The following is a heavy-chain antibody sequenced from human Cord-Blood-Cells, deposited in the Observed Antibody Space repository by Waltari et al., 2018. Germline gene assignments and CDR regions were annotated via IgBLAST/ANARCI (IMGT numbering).Heavy chain of an antibody. D-gene: IGHD2-2*01. V-gene: IGHV3-49*04. CDR1: GFTFGDYA. CDR3: TRDAAGYCSSTSCYYYYGMDV. J-gene: IGHJ6*02. Sequence: EVQLVESGGGLVQPGRSLRLSCTASGFTFGDYAMSWVRLAPGKGLGWVGFIRSKAYGGTTEYAASVKGRFTISRDDSKSIAYLQMNSLKTEDTAVYYCTRDAAGYCSSTSCYYYYGMDVWGQGTTVTVSS. CDR2: IRSKAYGGTT.